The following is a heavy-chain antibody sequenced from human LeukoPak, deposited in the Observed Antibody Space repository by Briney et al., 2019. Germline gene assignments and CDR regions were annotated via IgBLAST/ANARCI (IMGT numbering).Heavy chain of an antibody. J-gene: IGHJ4*02. Sequence: GASVKVSCKASGYTFTSYGINWVRQAPGQGLEWMGWVSPYNGNTNYAQKLQGRVTMTTDTSTSTAYMELRSLRPDDTVVYYCARDRVTIWSGYQNFDYWGQGTLVTVSS. CDR1: GYTFTSYG. CDR3: ARDRVTIWSGYQNFDY. V-gene: IGHV1-18*01. CDR2: VSPYNGNT. D-gene: IGHD3-3*01.